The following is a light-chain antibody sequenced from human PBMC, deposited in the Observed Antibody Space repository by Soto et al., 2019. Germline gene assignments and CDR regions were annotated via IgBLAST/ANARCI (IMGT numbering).Light chain of an antibody. CDR1: QSVSSY. CDR3: QQRSNWPPIT. V-gene: IGKV3-11*01. CDR2: DAS. Sequence: EVVLTQSPATLSLSPGERATLSCRASQSVSSYLAWYQQKPGQAPRLLIYDASKRPPGIPARFSGSGSGTEFTLTISSLEPEDFAVYYCQQRSNWPPITFGQGTRLEIK. J-gene: IGKJ5*01.